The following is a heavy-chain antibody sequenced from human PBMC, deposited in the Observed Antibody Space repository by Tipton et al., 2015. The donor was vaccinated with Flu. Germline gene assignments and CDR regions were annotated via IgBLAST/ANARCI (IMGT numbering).Heavy chain of an antibody. CDR2: ISYSGRTI. J-gene: IGHJ4*02. CDR1: GLTFSSYE. V-gene: IGHV3-48*03. CDR3: VSYYHDSSGYHYFDY. D-gene: IGHD3-22*01. Sequence: SLRLSCAASGLTFSSYEMNWVRQATGKGLEWVSYISYSGRTIYYADSVKGRFTISRDNAKNSLHLEMNSLRAEDTAVYYCVSYYHDSSGYHYFDYWGQGTLVTVSS.